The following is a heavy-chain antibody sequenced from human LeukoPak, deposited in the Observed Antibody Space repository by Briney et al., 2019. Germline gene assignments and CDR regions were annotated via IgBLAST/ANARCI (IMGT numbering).Heavy chain of an antibody. J-gene: IGHJ4*02. V-gene: IGHV3-23*01. CDR3: AKDRAGGSNFDY. CDR1: GFTFSSYA. CDR2: INSSGSKT. D-gene: IGHD6-13*01. Sequence: TGGSLRLSCAASGFTFSSYAMSWVRQAPGKGPEWISGINSSGSKTYYADSVKGRFTISRDNSKNTLNLQMNSLRAEDTAVYFCAKDRAGGSNFDYWGQGTMVTVSS.